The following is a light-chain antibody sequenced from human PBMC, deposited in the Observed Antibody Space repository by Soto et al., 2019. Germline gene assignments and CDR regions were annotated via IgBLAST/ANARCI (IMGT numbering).Light chain of an antibody. V-gene: IGKV1-33*01. CDR3: QQYDILPYT. CDR2: GAS. J-gene: IGKJ2*01. CDR1: QAITNY. Sequence: DIQMTQSPSSLSASVGDRVTITCQASQAITNYLNWYQQKPGGAPKLLIYGASDLETGVPSRFSGGGSGTDFTFTISNLQPEDTATYYCQQYDILPYTVGQGTKLEIK.